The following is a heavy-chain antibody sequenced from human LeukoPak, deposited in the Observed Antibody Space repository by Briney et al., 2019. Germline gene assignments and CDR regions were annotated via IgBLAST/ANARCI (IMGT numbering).Heavy chain of an antibody. D-gene: IGHD4-11*01. V-gene: IGHV1-18*01. CDR1: GYTFTNYA. Sequence: GASVKVSFKASGYTFTNYAISWVRLAPGQGLEWMGWISAYNGHTNYAQKLQGRVTMTTDTSTSTAYMELRSLRSDDTAVYYCARGTWYDYSKPIDYWGQGTLVTVSS. J-gene: IGHJ4*02. CDR3: ARGTWYDYSKPIDY. CDR2: ISAYNGHT.